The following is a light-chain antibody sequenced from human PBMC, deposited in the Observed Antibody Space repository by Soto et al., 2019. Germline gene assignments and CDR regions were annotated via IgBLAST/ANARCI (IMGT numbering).Light chain of an antibody. CDR2: GAS. J-gene: IGKJ2*01. Sequence: DIQMTQSPSSVSASVGDRVTITCRASRDISTWLAWYRQKPGKAPKLLIYGASNLQSGVPSRFSGRGSGTDFTLTISSLQPEDFGTYYCQQANSFPFIFAQGTKVDIK. V-gene: IGKV1D-12*01. CDR1: RDISTW. CDR3: QQANSFPFI.